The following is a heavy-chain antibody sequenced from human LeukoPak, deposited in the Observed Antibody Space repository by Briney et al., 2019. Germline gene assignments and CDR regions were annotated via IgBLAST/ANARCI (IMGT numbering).Heavy chain of an antibody. CDR1: GFTFNTYS. CDR3: ARGPSGYHNT. V-gene: IGHV3-21*01. J-gene: IGHJ4*02. Sequence: GGSLRLSCAVSGFTFNTYSMNWVRQAPGKGLEWVSSISSSSSYIYYADSVKGRFTISRDNAKNSLYLQMNSLRAEDTAVYYCARGPSGYHNTGGQGTLVTVSS. CDR2: ISSSSSYI. D-gene: IGHD5-12*01.